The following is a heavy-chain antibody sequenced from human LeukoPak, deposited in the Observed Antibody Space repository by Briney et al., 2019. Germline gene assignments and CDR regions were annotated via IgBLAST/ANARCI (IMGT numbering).Heavy chain of an antibody. CDR2: IRYDGSNK. J-gene: IGHJ4*02. Sequence: TGGSLRLSCAASGFTFSSYGMHWVRQAPGKGLEWVAFIRYDGSNKYYADSVKGRFTISRDNSKNTLYLQMNSLRAEDTAVYYCARDGWYCSSTSCFDYWGQGTLVTVSS. CDR1: GFTFSSYG. V-gene: IGHV3-30*02. CDR3: ARDGWYCSSTSCFDY. D-gene: IGHD2-2*01.